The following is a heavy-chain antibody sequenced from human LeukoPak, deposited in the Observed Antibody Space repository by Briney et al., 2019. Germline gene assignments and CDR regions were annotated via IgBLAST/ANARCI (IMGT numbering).Heavy chain of an antibody. CDR3: ARARKGYYDSSGYLTPIEY. CDR1: GFTFDDYA. J-gene: IGHJ4*02. V-gene: IGHV3-74*01. CDR2: INTDGSST. Sequence: QPGGSLRLSCAASGFTFDDYAMHWVRQAPGKGLEWVSGINTDGSSTSYADSVKGRFTISRDNSKNTLYLQMNSLRAEDTAVYYCARARKGYYDSSGYLTPIEYWGQGTLVTVSS. D-gene: IGHD3-22*01.